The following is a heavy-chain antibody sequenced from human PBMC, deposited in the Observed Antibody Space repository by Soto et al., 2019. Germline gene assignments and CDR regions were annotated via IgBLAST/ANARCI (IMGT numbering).Heavy chain of an antibody. V-gene: IGHV1-46*01. D-gene: IGHD5-18*01. CDR2: INPRDRST. J-gene: IGHJ4*02. CDR1: GYTFTSYF. Sequence: ASVNVSCKASGYTFTSYFMHWVRQAPGQGLEWMGVINPRDRSTSYAQNFQGRVTMTRDTATTTVYMELSSLRSEDTAVYYCGRDISVDTTAAGPEYWGQGTLVTVSS. CDR3: GRDISVDTTAAGPEY.